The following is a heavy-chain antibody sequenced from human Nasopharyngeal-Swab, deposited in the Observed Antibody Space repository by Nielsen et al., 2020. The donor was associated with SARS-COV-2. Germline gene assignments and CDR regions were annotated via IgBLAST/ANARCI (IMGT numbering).Heavy chain of an antibody. CDR2: IKQDGSEK. CDR3: ARSEI. CDR1: GFTFSNYW. V-gene: IGHV3-7*01. Sequence: GESLKISCAASGFTFSNYWMSWVRQAPGKGLEWVANIKQDGSEKYYVDSVKGRFTISRGNAKNSLYLQMNSLRVEDTAVYYYARSEIWGQGTLVTVSS. J-gene: IGHJ4*02. D-gene: IGHD5-24*01.